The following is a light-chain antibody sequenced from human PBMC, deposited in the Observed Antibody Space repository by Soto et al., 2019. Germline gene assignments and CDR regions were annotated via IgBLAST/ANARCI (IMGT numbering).Light chain of an antibody. CDR2: GAS. CDR3: QQYGDSPVT. J-gene: IGKJ2*01. Sequence: EVVLTQSPGTLSLSPGESATLSCRASQSVYINSLAWYQHKRCRAPRLLIYGASTRATAVPDRFTGSGSGTDFALTISRLEPEDAAVYYCQQYGDSPVTFGPGTNLDIK. CDR1: QSVYINS. V-gene: IGKV3-20*01.